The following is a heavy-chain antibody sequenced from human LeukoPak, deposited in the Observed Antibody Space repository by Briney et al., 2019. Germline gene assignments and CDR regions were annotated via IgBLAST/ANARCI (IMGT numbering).Heavy chain of an antibody. CDR2: IYYSGST. Sequence: SETLSLTCAVYGGSFSGYYWSWIRQPPGKGLEWIGYIYYSGSTNYNPSLKSRVTISVDTSKNQFSLKLSSVTAADTAVYYCARVTRGYGAMLDYWGQGTLVTVSS. V-gene: IGHV4-59*01. J-gene: IGHJ4*02. D-gene: IGHD4-17*01. CDR3: ARVTRGYGAMLDY. CDR1: GGSFSGYY.